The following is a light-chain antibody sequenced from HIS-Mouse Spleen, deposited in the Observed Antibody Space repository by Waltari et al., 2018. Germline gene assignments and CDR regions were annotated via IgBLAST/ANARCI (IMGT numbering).Light chain of an antibody. CDR1: QSVSSD. CDR3: QQRSNWPGIT. Sequence: EIVLTQSPATLSLSPGERATLSCRASQSVSSDLAWYQQKPGQAPRLLIYDASNRATGIPARFSGSGSVTDFTLTISSLDPEVFAVYYCQQRSNWPGITFGPGTKVDIK. CDR2: DAS. V-gene: IGKV3-11*01. J-gene: IGKJ3*01.